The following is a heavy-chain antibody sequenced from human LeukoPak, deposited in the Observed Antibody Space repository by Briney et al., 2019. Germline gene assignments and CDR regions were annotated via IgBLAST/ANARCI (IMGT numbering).Heavy chain of an antibody. Sequence: SETLSLTCTVSGDSIRRGFYWGWIRQPTGNGLEWIGSMFHSGSTYLNPSLRSRISISVDTSKNQFYLTLSSVSAADTAMYYCAREAARPSFAYWGQGSLVTVSS. CDR2: MFHSGST. D-gene: IGHD6-6*01. J-gene: IGHJ4*02. V-gene: IGHV4-38-2*02. CDR1: GDSIRRGFY. CDR3: AREAARPSFAY.